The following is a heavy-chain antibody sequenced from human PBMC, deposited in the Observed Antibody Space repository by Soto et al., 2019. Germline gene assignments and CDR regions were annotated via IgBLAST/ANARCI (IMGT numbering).Heavy chain of an antibody. D-gene: IGHD3-3*01. CDR1: GFTFSNAW. CDR2: IKSRTDGGTT. Sequence: GGSLRLSCAASGFTFSNAWMSWVRQAPGKGLEWVGRIKSRTDGGTTDYAAPVKGRFTISRDDSKNTLYLQMNSLKTEDTAVYYCTTYYDFWSGYNFDYWGQGTLVTVSS. J-gene: IGHJ4*02. V-gene: IGHV3-15*01. CDR3: TTYYDFWSGYNFDY.